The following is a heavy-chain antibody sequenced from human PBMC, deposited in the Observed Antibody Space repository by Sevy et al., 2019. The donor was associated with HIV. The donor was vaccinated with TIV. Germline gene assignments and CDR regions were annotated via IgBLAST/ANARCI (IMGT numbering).Heavy chain of an antibody. CDR1: GGSISSSSYY. D-gene: IGHD2-15*01. CDR2: IYYSGST. Sequence: SETLSLTCTVSGGSISSSSYYWGWIRQPPGKGLEWIGSIYYSGSTYYNPSLKSRVTISVDTSKNLFSLKLGSVTAADTAVDYCARHEERVKWDIVVVVAATLADFDIWGQGTMVTVSS. J-gene: IGHJ3*02. CDR3: ARHEERVKWDIVVVVAATLADFDI. V-gene: IGHV4-39*01.